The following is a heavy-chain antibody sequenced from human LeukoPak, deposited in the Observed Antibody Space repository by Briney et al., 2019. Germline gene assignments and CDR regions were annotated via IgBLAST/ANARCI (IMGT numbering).Heavy chain of an antibody. V-gene: IGHV4-59*01. CDR3: ARVGIPAAGDAFDI. J-gene: IGHJ3*02. Sequence: SETLSLTCTVSGGSISSYYWSWIRQPPGKGLEWIGYIYYSGSTNYNPSLKSRVTISVDTSKNQFSLKLSSVTAADTAVYYCARVGIPAAGDAFDIWGQGTMVTVSS. D-gene: IGHD6-13*01. CDR1: GGSISSYY. CDR2: IYYSGST.